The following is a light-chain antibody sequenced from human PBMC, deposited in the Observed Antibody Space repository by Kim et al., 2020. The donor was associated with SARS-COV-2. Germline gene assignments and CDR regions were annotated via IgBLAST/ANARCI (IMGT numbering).Light chain of an antibody. J-gene: IGLJ2*01. CDR3: QAWDGNRDHAV. V-gene: IGLV3-21*04. CDR2: YDT. Sequence: SSELTQAPSVSVAPGKTARITCRGDRIGSKSVHWYQQKPGQAPVVVIFYDTDRPSWIPERFSGSTSVNTTTLPISRVEAGDEADYYWQAWDGNRDHAVFG. CDR1: RIGSKS.